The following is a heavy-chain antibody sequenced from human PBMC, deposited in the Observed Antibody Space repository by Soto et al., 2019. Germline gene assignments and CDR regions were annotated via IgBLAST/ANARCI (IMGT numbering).Heavy chain of an antibody. V-gene: IGHV1-46*01. CDR3: AKAPRCGVIITTFSAHIES. D-gene: IGHD3-16*02. CDR2: INPDGGST. CDR1: GYTFTSYY. Sequence: QVQLVQSGAEVKKPGASVKVSCKASGYTFTSYYMHWVRQAPGQGLEWMGIINPDGGSTRYAQKFQGRDTVTRHTSTSTVYMELSSLRSEDTAGYYCAKAPRCGVIITTFSAHIESWGQGTLVTVSS. J-gene: IGHJ4*02.